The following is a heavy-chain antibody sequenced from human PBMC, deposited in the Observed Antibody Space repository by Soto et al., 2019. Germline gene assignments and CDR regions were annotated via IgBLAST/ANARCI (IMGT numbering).Heavy chain of an antibody. D-gene: IGHD3-22*01. Sequence: PSETLSLTCTVSGGSISSYYWSWIRQPPGKGLEWIGYIYYSGSTNYNPSLKSRVTISVDTSKNQFSLKLSSVTAADTAVYYCASPRSVRHYYDRYFDYWGQGTLVTVSS. V-gene: IGHV4-59*01. CDR3: ASPRSVRHYYDRYFDY. CDR1: GGSISSYY. J-gene: IGHJ4*02. CDR2: IYYSGST.